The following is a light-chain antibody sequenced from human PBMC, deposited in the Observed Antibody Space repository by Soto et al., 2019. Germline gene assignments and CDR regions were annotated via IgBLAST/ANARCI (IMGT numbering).Light chain of an antibody. J-gene: IGKJ2*01. CDR3: QQYARPPFS. Sequence: EIVLTQSPGTLSLSPGERATLSCRASQRISNSYLAWYHQKTGQEPRLLLYDASSRATGIPDRVSGSGSGTDFTLTISRLEPEDFAVYYCQQYARPPFSFGQGTKVESK. CDR2: DAS. V-gene: IGKV3-20*01. CDR1: QRISNSY.